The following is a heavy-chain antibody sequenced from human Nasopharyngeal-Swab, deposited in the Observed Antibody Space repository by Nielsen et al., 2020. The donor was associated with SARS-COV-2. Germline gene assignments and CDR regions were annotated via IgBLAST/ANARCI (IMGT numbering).Heavy chain of an antibody. Sequence: SETLSLTCTVSGGSFSSAGYFWTWIRQHPGKGLEWIGYIYYSGGTYYNPSLKSRVTISVDTSKSHFSLKLSSVTAADTAVYFCARSMYCSSTSCRYYFDYWGQGTLVTVSS. CDR1: GGSFSSAGYF. J-gene: IGHJ4*02. V-gene: IGHV4-31*03. CDR3: ARSMYCSSTSCRYYFDY. CDR2: IYYSGGT. D-gene: IGHD2-2*01.